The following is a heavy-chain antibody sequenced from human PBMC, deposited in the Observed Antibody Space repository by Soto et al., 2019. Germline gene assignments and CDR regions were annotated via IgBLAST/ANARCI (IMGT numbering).Heavy chain of an antibody. J-gene: IGHJ4*02. CDR3: ARISSSPFDY. Sequence: GGSLRLSCAASGFTFSDYAMNWVRQAPGKGLEWVSYISSSSSLIYYADSVKGRFIISRDNAKKSLYLQMSSLRDEDTAVYFCARISSSPFDYWGQGALVTVSS. D-gene: IGHD6-13*01. CDR1: GFTFSDYA. V-gene: IGHV3-48*02. CDR2: ISSSSSLI.